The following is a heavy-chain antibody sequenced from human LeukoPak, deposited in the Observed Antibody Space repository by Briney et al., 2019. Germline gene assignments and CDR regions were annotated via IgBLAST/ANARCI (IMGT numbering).Heavy chain of an antibody. D-gene: IGHD6-13*01. CDR1: RYTFTSYE. V-gene: IGHV1-8*01. J-gene: IGHJ6*03. CDR2: MKPYIGNT. Sequence: ASVNVSCKASRYTFTSYEIHWVRQATGHGLEWMGWMKPYIGNTGNAQKLLGRVTMTRNTAIIPASMELSNLTSEDTPAYHYATGGPLGEQQVIRSYYLYYMDVWGKGTTVTVSS. CDR3: ATGGPLGEQQVIRSYYLYYMDV.